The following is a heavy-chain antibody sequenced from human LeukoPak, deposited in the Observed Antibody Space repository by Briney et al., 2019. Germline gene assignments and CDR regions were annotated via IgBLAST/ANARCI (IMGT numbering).Heavy chain of an antibody. Sequence: ASVTVSCKASGGTFSSDSIAWVRQAPGQGLEWVGRIIPILGIPNYAKTFQGRVTITADKSTSTAYMELSSLRSEDTAVYYCATDSDILTGYFVQWGQGTLVTVSS. D-gene: IGHD3-9*01. J-gene: IGHJ4*02. CDR2: IIPILGIP. V-gene: IGHV1-69*04. CDR3: ATDSDILTGYFVQ. CDR1: GGTFSSDS.